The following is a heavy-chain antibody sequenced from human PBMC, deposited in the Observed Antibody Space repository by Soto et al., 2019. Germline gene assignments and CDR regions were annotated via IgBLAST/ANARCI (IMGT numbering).Heavy chain of an antibody. Sequence: QVQLQESGPGLVKPSQTLSLTCTVSGGSISSGGYYWSCIRQHPGKGLEWIGYIYYSGSNYYNPSLKSRVSINIDSYKNQFFLQLRSVIAADTAVYYCARVSGSYRSWFDPWGPGTLVTVSS. J-gene: IGHJ5*02. D-gene: IGHD1-26*01. CDR2: IYYSGSN. V-gene: IGHV4-31*03. CDR1: GGSISSGGYY. CDR3: ARVSGSYRSWFDP.